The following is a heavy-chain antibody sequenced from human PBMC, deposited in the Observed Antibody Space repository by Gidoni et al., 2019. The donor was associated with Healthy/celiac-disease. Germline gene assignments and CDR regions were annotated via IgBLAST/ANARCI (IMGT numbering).Heavy chain of an antibody. CDR2: IYYSGST. D-gene: IGHD3-16*01. CDR3: ATHEPEPLGGNDY. Sequence: QLQLQESGPGLVKPSETLSLTCTVSGGSISSSSYYWGWIRQPPGKGLEWIGSIYYSGSTYYNPSLKSRVTISVDTSKNQFSLKLSSVTAADTAVYYCATHEPEPLGGNDYWGQGTLVTVSS. CDR1: GGSISSSSYY. J-gene: IGHJ4*02. V-gene: IGHV4-39*01.